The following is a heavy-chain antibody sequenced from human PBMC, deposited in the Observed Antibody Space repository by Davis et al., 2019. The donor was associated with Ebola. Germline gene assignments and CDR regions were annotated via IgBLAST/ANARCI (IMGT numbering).Heavy chain of an antibody. V-gene: IGHV1-2*06. Sequence: ASVKVSCKASGYTFTDYNIHWMRQAPGQGLEWLGRVILKSGATNYAQKFQGRVTMTRDTSMSTVYMDLSSLTSDDTAVYYCAREYPGDYNFDYWGQGTLVTVSS. CDR2: VILKSGAT. CDR3: AREYPGDYNFDY. J-gene: IGHJ4*02. CDR1: GYTFTDYN. D-gene: IGHD4-17*01.